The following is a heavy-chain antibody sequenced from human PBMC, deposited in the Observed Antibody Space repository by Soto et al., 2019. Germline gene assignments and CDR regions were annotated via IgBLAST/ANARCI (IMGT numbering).Heavy chain of an antibody. CDR3: ARERLGVYSDGRSYYYVNDV. D-gene: IGHD4-4*01. CDR1: GFTFSSYA. Sequence: GGSLSLSCAASGFTFSSYAMHWVRQAPGKGLEWVAVISYDGSNKYYADSVKGRFTISRDNSKNTLYLQMNSLRAEDTAVYYCARERLGVYSDGRSYYYVNDVWGQGTTVTVSS. J-gene: IGHJ6*02. CDR2: ISYDGSNK. V-gene: IGHV3-30-3*01.